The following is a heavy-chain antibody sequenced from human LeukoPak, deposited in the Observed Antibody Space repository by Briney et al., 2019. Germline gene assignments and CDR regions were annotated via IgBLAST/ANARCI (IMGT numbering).Heavy chain of an antibody. CDR1: GFTFSSYA. V-gene: IGHV3-23*01. D-gene: IGHD3-3*01. CDR2: ISGSGGST. Sequence: GGSLRLSCAASGFTFSSYAMSWVRQAPGRGLEWVSAISGSGGSTYYADSVKGRFTISRDNSKNSLYLQMNSLRAEDTALYYCARDQNDFWSGYYTCFDYWGQGTLVTVSS. J-gene: IGHJ4*02. CDR3: ARDQNDFWSGYYTCFDY.